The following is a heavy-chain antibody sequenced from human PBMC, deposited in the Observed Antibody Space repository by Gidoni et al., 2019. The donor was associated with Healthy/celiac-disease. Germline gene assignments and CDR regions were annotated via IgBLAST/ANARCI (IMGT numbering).Heavy chain of an antibody. J-gene: IGHJ3*02. D-gene: IGHD3-16*01. V-gene: IGHV1-46*01. CDR3: ARSWGAFDI. Sequence: GRVTMTRDTSTSTVNMELSSLRSEDTAVYYCARSWGAFDIWGQGTMVTVSS.